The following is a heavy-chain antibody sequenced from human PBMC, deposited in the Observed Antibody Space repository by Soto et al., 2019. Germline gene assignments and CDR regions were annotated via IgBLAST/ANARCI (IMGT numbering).Heavy chain of an antibody. V-gene: IGHV4-30-4*01. CDR1: GGSISSGDYY. CDR3: ARTIYGDSSFDY. D-gene: IGHD4-17*01. Sequence: PSETLSLTCTVCGGSISSGDYYWSWIRQPPGKGLEWIGYIYYSGSTYYNPSLKSRVTISVDTSKNQFSLKLSSVTAADTAVYYCARTIYGDSSFDYWGQGTLVTVSS. J-gene: IGHJ4*02. CDR2: IYYSGST.